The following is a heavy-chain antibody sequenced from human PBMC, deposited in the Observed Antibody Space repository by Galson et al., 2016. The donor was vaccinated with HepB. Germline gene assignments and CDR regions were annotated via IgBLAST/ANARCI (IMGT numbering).Heavy chain of an antibody. CDR1: GFTFSNHE. D-gene: IGHD2-15*01. J-gene: IGHJ4*02. CDR3: ATAKGTHCRGSGCREDY. V-gene: IGHV3-48*03. CDR2: ISIGGSPI. Sequence: SLRLSCAASGFTFSNHEMNWVRQAPGKGLEWVSYISIGGSPIYYADSVEGRFTISRDDTENSLHLQMSSLRAEDTAIYYCATAKGTHCRGSGCREDYWGRGTLVTVSS.